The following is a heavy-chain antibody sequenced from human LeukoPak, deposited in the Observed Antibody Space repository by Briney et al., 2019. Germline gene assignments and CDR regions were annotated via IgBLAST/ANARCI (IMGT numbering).Heavy chain of an antibody. D-gene: IGHD2-21*02. V-gene: IGHV3-64D*06. CDR1: GFTFSWYG. CDR2: ISKNGGNT. J-gene: IGHJ4*02. Sequence: GGSLRLSCLGSGFTFSWYGMNWVRQAPGRGLEYVPAISKNGGNTYYVDSVKGRFTISRDNSKNTLYLQMNSLRVEDTAVYFCVKDLSDRDVDYWGQGTLVTVSS. CDR3: VKDLSDRDVDY.